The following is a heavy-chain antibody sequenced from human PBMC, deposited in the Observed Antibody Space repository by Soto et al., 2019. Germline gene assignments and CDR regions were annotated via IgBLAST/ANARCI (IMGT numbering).Heavy chain of an antibody. CDR2: IYYSGST. CDR3: ARLYYDILTGYFDAFDI. CDR1: GGSISSYY. D-gene: IGHD3-9*01. V-gene: IGHV4-59*01. J-gene: IGHJ3*02. Sequence: SETLSLTCTVSGGSISSYYWSWIRQPPGKGLEWIGYIYYSGSTNYNPSLKGRVTISVDTSKNQFSLKLSSVTAADTAVYYCARLYYDILTGYFDAFDIWGQGTMVTVSS.